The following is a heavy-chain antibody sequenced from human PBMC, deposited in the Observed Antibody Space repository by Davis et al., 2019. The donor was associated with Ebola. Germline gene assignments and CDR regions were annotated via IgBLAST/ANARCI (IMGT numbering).Heavy chain of an antibody. Sequence: ASVKVSCKASGYTFSTYGLHWVRQAPGQSLEWVGWFNAGNGNTKYSQKFQGRVTITADKSTRTAYMELSSLRSEDTAVYYCATGPLAAARYWGQGTLVTVSS. CDR2: FNAGNGNT. D-gene: IGHD6-13*01. V-gene: IGHV1-3*01. J-gene: IGHJ4*01. CDR1: GYTFSTYG. CDR3: ATGPLAAARY.